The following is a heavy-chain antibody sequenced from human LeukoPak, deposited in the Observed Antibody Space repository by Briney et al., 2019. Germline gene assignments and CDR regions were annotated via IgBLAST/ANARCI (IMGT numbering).Heavy chain of an antibody. D-gene: IGHD3-9*01. V-gene: IGHV4-39*01. CDR2: IYYSGST. J-gene: IGHJ4*02. Sequence: SETLSLTRTVSGGSISSSSYYWGWIRQPPGKGLEWIGSIYYSGSTYYNPSLKSRVTISVDTSKDQFSLKLSSVTAADTAVYYCARLQTGLSGYFDWLLYDFDYWGQGTLVTVSS. CDR3: ARLQTGLSGYFDWLLYDFDY. CDR1: GGSISSSSYY.